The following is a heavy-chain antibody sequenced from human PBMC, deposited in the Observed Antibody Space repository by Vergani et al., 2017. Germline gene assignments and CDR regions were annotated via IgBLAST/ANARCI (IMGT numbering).Heavy chain of an antibody. CDR1: GFTFSSYG. D-gene: IGHD3-22*01. CDR2: IRYDGSNK. Sequence: QVQLVESGGGVVQPGGSLRLSCAASGFTFSSYGMHWVRQAPGKGLEWVAFIRYDGSNKYYADSVKGRFTISRYNSKNTLYLQMNSLRAEDTAVYYCAKDDLSYSSGYFDYWGQGTLVTVSS. CDR3: AKDDLSYSSGYFDY. J-gene: IGHJ4*02. V-gene: IGHV3-30*02.